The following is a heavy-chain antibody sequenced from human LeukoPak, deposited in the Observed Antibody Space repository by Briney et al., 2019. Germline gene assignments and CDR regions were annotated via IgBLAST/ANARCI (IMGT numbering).Heavy chain of an antibody. V-gene: IGHV3-7*01. D-gene: IGHD1-26*01. Sequence: GGSLRPSCAATGFSFSTYWMAWVRQAPGKGLEWVANIKGDESARHQADSVKGRFTISRDNAQRSVYLQMSRLRGEDTGVYYCARDVGGSLDYWGQGTLVTVSS. CDR3: ARDVGGSLDY. CDR1: GFSFSTYW. CDR2: IKGDESAR. J-gene: IGHJ4*02.